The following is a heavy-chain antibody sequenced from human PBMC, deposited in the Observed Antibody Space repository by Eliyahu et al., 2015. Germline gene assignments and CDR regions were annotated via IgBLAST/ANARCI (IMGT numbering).Heavy chain of an antibody. V-gene: IGHV3-23*01. Sequence: EVQLLESGGXLVQPGGSLRLXCAASXFPFSSYAMXWVRQAPGKXLEWVSAISGSGGSTYYADSVKGRFTISRDNSKNTLYLQMNSLRAEDTAVYYCAKTPLAVLPPDYWGQGTLVTVSS. J-gene: IGHJ4*02. CDR2: ISGSGGST. CDR1: XFPFSSYA. CDR3: AKTPLAVLPPDY. D-gene: IGHD6-19*01.